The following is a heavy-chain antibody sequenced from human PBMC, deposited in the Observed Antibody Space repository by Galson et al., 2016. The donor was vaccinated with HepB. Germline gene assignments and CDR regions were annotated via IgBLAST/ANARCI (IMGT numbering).Heavy chain of an antibody. CDR3: ARDEDDPSYTIDF. D-gene: IGHD3-10*01. CDR1: GFIFSSYG. V-gene: IGHV3-30*02. CDR2: ICFDGSKK. Sequence: SLRLSCAASGFIFSSYGMHWIRQSPGKGLESVAFICFDGSKKYYADSVQGRVSISRDNSENTLYLQMHSLRAEDTAVYYCARDEDDPSYTIDFWGQGTLVSVSS. J-gene: IGHJ4*02.